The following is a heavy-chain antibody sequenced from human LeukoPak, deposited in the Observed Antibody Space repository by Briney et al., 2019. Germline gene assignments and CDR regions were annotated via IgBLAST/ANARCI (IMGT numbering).Heavy chain of an antibody. CDR3: AKDSHWILFDD. V-gene: IGHV3-23*01. CDR2: IGGSGTRT. Sequence: GESLRLSCAASGFTFNTYTMYWVRQAPGKGLEWVSGIGGSGTRTYYADSVKGRFTISRDNSKNTLYLQMNSLRDEDTAVYYCAKDSHWILFDDWGQGTLVTVSS. J-gene: IGHJ4*02. CDR1: GFTFNTYT. D-gene: IGHD2-2*03.